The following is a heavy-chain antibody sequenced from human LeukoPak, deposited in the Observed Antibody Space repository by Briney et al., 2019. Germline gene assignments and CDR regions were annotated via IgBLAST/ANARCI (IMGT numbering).Heavy chain of an antibody. J-gene: IGHJ6*03. CDR2: IYYSGST. D-gene: IGHD2-8*01. Sequence: KPSETLSLTCTVSGGSISSSSYYWGWIRQPPGKGLEWIGSIYYSGSTYYNPSLKSRVTISVDTSKNQFSLKLSSVTAADTAVYYCARQIMGYYYYYMDVWGKGTTVTISS. CDR1: GGSISSSSYY. CDR3: ARQIMGYYYYYMDV. V-gene: IGHV4-39*01.